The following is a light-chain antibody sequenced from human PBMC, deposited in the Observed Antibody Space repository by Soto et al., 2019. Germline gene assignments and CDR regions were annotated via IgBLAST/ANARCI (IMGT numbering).Light chain of an antibody. CDR2: EVN. CDR1: SSDVGGYVY. CDR3: SSYAGTNIDVV. J-gene: IGLJ2*01. Sequence: QSALTQPPSASGSPGQSVTISCTGTSSDVGGYVYVSWYQQYPGKAPKLMIYEVNKRASGVPDRFSGSKSGNTASLTVSGLQAEEEADYYCSSYAGTNIDVVFGGGTKLTVL. V-gene: IGLV2-8*01.